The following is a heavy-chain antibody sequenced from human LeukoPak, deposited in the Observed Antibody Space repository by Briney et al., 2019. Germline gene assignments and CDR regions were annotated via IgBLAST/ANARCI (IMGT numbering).Heavy chain of an antibody. CDR3: ARASIHYGSGSFKTKPYNWFDP. CDR1: GGSFSGYY. CDR2: INHSGST. D-gene: IGHD3-10*01. J-gene: IGHJ5*02. Sequence: SETLSLTYAVYGGSFSGYYWSWLRQPPGKGLEWIGEINHSGSTNYNPSLKSRVTISVDTSKNQFSLKLSSVTAADTAVYYCARASIHYGSGSFKTKPYNWFDPWGQGTLVTVSS. V-gene: IGHV4-34*01.